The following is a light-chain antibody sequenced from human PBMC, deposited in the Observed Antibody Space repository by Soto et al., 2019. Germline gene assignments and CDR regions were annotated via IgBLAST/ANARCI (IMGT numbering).Light chain of an antibody. Sequence: DIQMTQSPSSLSASVGDRVTITCRASQDIRIDLGWFQQKPGKAPKRLIYAASSLQSGVPSRFSGSGSGTEFTLTISSLQPEAFAIYSCLQHSNYPPTFGQGTKVEI. V-gene: IGKV1-17*01. CDR3: LQHSNYPPT. J-gene: IGKJ1*01. CDR1: QDIRID. CDR2: AAS.